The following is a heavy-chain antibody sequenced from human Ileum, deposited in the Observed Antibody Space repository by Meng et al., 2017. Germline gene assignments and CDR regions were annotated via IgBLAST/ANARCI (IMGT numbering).Heavy chain of an antibody. CDR2: IDWDDDK. Sequence: SGPTLVKPTHTLTLTCTFAGSSLSTERLGVSWVRQSPGKAPEWLALIDWDDDKYYNPSLRSRLTLSKDTSKNQVVLTMTYMDPVDTATYYCARTPSPDYCYGMDVWGQGTTVTVSS. CDR1: GSSLSTERLG. CDR3: ARTPSPDYCYGMDV. J-gene: IGHJ6*02. V-gene: IGHV2-70*20.